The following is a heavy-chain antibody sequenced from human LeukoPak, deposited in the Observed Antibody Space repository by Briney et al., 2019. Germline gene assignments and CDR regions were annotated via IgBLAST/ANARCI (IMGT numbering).Heavy chain of an antibody. D-gene: IGHD3-3*01. CDR3: ARARNPRDYDFWSGTNYFDY. V-gene: IGHV4-4*07. Sequence: SETLSLTCTVSGGSISSYYWSWIRQPAGKGLEWIGRIYTSGSTNYNPSLKSRVTMSVDTSKNQFSLKLSSVTAADTAVYYCARARNPRDYDFWSGTNYFDYWGQGTLVTVSS. CDR2: IYTSGST. CDR1: GGSISSYY. J-gene: IGHJ4*02.